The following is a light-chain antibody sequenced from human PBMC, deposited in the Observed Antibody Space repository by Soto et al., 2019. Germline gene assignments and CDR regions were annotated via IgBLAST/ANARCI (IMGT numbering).Light chain of an antibody. V-gene: IGLV1-44*01. Sequence: QAVVTQPPSASGTPGQRVTISCSGSRSNIGSNTVNWYQQLPGTAPKLLIYSNNQRPSGVPDRFSGSKSGTSASLAISGLQSEDEADYYWAAWDDSLNGPVFGGGTTLAVL. J-gene: IGLJ3*02. CDR2: SNN. CDR1: RSNIGSNT. CDR3: AAWDDSLNGPV.